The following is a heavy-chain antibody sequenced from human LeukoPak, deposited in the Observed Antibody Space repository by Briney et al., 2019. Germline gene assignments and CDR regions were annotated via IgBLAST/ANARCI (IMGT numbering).Heavy chain of an antibody. CDR2: INHSGST. Sequence: PSETLSVTCAVYGGSFSGYYWSWIRQPPGKGLEWIGEINHSGSTNYNPSLKSRVTISVDTSKNQFSLKLSSVTAADTAVYYCARLPKLRLLWFGELLAFDYWGQGTLVTVSS. J-gene: IGHJ4*02. CDR3: ARLPKLRLLWFGELLAFDY. D-gene: IGHD3-10*01. V-gene: IGHV4-34*01. CDR1: GGSFSGYY.